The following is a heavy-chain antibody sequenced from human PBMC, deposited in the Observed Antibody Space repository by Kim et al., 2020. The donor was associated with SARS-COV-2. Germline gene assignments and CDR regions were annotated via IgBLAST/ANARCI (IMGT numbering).Heavy chain of an antibody. CDR3: AKDIGQLVSFQH. Sequence: GYADSGKGRFTISRDNAKNSLYLQMNSLRAEDTALYYCAKDIGQLVSFQHWGQGTLVTVSS. V-gene: IGHV3-9*01. D-gene: IGHD6-6*01. J-gene: IGHJ1*01.